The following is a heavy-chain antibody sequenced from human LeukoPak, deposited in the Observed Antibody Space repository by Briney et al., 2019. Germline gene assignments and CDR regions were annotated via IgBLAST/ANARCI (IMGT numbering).Heavy chain of an antibody. V-gene: IGHV1-18*01. Sequence: ASVKVSCKASGYTFTSYGISWVRQAPGQGLEWMGWISAYNGNANYAQKLQGRVTMTTDTSTSTAYMELRSLRSDDTVVYYCARLRYCSSTSCKGRYYYYYMDVWGKGTTATVSS. J-gene: IGHJ6*03. CDR3: ARLRYCSSTSCKGRYYYYYMDV. CDR1: GYTFTSYG. D-gene: IGHD2-2*01. CDR2: ISAYNGNA.